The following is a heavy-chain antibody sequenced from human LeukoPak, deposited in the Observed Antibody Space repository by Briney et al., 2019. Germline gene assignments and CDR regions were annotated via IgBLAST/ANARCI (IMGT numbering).Heavy chain of an antibody. CDR3: AKDRSRGSSSVFDY. CDR2: VTGSAGGT. CDR1: GFTFSSYA. V-gene: IGHV3-23*01. D-gene: IGHD6-6*01. J-gene: IGHJ4*02. Sequence: PGGSLRLSCAASGFTFSSYAMMWVRQAPGKGLEWVPTVTGSAGGTYYADSVKGRFTISRDNSKNTLYLQMNSLRAEDTAVYYCAKDRSRGSSSVFDYWGQGTLVTVSS.